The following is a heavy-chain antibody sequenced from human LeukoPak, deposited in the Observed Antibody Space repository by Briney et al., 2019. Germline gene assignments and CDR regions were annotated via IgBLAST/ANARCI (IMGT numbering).Heavy chain of an antibody. D-gene: IGHD3-22*01. CDR3: ARGPNYYDSSGYPYYYYGMDV. Sequence: PGRSLRLYCAASGFTFSSYAMHWVRQAPGKGLEWVAVISYDGSNKYYADSVKGRFTISRDNSKNTLYLQMNSLRAEDTAVYYCARGPNYYDSSGYPYYYYGMDVWGQGTTVTVSS. CDR1: GFTFSSYA. J-gene: IGHJ6*02. CDR2: ISYDGSNK. V-gene: IGHV3-30-3*01.